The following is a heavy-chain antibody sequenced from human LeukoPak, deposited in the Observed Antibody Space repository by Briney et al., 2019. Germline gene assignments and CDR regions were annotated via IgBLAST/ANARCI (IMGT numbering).Heavy chain of an antibody. J-gene: IGHJ6*04. CDR3: ARESQFYYYYYGMDV. CDR1: GYTFTSYA. V-gene: IGHV1-3*01. D-gene: IGHD5-24*01. CDR2: ISAGNGNT. Sequence: GASVKVSCKASGYTFTSYAMHWVRQAPGQRLEWMGWISAGNGNTKYSQKFQGRVTITRDTSASTAYMELSSLRSEDTAVYYCARESQFYYYYYGMDVWGKGTTVTVSS.